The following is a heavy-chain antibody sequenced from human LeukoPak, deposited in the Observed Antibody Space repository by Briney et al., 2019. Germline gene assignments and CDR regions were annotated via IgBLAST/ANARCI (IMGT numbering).Heavy chain of an antibody. CDR3: AREGDSSGWYRAYYYYYMDV. Sequence: SETLSLTCTVSGGSISSGSYYWSWIRQPAGKGLEWIGRIYTSGSTNYNPSLKSRVTISVDTSENQFSLKLSSVTAADTAVYYCAREGDSSGWYRAYYYYYMDVWGKGTTVTISS. J-gene: IGHJ6*03. V-gene: IGHV4-61*02. D-gene: IGHD6-19*01. CDR2: IYTSGST. CDR1: GGSISSGSYY.